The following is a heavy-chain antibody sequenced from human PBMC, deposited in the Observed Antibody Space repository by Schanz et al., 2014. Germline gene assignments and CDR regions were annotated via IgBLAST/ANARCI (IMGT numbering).Heavy chain of an antibody. Sequence: DVHLLESGGGLVQPGGSLRLSCAASEFTFSTDAMSWVRQAPGKGLEWLSVISASGGDTYYADSVKGRFTISRDNSKNMLYLQMNSLRAEDTAVYYCAKGRFWELSAFDLWGQGTMVTVSS. J-gene: IGHJ3*01. CDR1: EFTFSTDA. V-gene: IGHV3-23*01. CDR2: ISASGGDT. CDR3: AKGRFWELSAFDL. D-gene: IGHD3-10*01.